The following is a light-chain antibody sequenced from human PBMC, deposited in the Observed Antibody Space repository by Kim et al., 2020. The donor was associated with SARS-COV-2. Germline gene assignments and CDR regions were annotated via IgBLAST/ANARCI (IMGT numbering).Light chain of an antibody. CDR2: RSN. CDR1: SNNVGNEG. CDR3: SAWDSSLSAWV. Sequence: RQTATLTCTGNSNNVGNEGVAWLQQHQGHPPKLLSCRSNNRPSGISERFSASRSGNTASLTITGLQPEDEADYYCSAWDSSLSAWVFGGGTQLTVL. V-gene: IGLV10-54*01. J-gene: IGLJ3*02.